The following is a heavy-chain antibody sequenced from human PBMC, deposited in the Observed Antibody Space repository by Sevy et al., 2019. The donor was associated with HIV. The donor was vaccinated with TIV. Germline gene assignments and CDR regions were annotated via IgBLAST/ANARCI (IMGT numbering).Heavy chain of an antibody. V-gene: IGHV3-7*01. CDR2: IKQGGSEK. D-gene: IGHD2-21*02. Sequence: GGSLRLSCAASRFTFSSYWMSWVRQAPGKGLEWVANIKQGGSEKYYVDSVKGRFTISRDNAKNSLYLQMNSLRAEDTAVYYCARGGDDGAFDIWGQGTMVTVSS. J-gene: IGHJ3*02. CDR3: ARGGDDGAFDI. CDR1: RFTFSSYW.